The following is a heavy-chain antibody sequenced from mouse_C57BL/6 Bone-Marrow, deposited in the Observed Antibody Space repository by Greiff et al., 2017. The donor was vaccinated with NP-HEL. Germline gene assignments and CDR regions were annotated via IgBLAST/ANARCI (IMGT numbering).Heavy chain of an antibody. CDR1: GYSFTGYF. CDR3: ARGSFAY. Sequence: EVQLQQSGPELVKPGDSVKISCKASGYSFTGYFMNWVMQSHGKSLEWIGRINPYNGDTFYNQKFKGKATLTVDTSSSTAYMQLSSLTSEDSAVYYCARGSFAYWGQGTLVTVSA. CDR2: INPYNGDT. J-gene: IGHJ3*01. V-gene: IGHV1-20*01.